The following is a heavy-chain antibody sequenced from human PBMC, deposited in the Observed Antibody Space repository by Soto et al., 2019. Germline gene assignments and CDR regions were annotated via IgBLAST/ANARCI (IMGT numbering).Heavy chain of an antibody. Sequence: GQLVESGGGVVQTGQSLRLSCAASEFVFSDYGLHWVRQAPGKGLEWVAGISSSAGTIYYAEPVKGRFTISRDNSKSTLYLQMDSLRAEDTAVYYCANWGKSGSDFWGQGTLVTVSS. V-gene: IGHV3-23*04. CDR1: EFVFSDYG. J-gene: IGHJ4*02. D-gene: IGHD3-16*01. CDR2: ISSSAGTI. CDR3: ANWGKSGSDF.